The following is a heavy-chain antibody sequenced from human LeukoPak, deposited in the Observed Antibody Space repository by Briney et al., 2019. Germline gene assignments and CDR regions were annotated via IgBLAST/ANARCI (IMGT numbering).Heavy chain of an antibody. D-gene: IGHD3-9*01. CDR2: ISGDGGST. V-gene: IGHV3-43*02. CDR3: ANADDILTGYDY. CDR1: GFTFDDYA. Sequence: PGGSLRLSCAASGFTFDDYAMHWVRQAPGKGLEWVSLISGDGGSTYYADSEKGRLTISRDNSKNSLYLQMNSLRTEDTALYYCANADDILTGYDYWGQGTLVTVSS. J-gene: IGHJ4*02.